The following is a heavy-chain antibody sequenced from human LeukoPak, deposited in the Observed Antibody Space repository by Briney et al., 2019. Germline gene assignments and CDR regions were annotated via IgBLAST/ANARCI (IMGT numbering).Heavy chain of an antibody. CDR2: IMEDGTKT. V-gene: IGHV3-7*01. Sequence: GESLTLSCAASGFTFTNFWMSWVRQAPGKGLEWVANIMEDGTKTNYVDSVKGRFTISRDNAKTSLYLHMNSLRAEDTAVYYCAKDIVGGGNDYWGRGTLVTVSS. D-gene: IGHD2-15*01. CDR1: GFTFTNFW. CDR3: AKDIVGGGNDY. J-gene: IGHJ4*02.